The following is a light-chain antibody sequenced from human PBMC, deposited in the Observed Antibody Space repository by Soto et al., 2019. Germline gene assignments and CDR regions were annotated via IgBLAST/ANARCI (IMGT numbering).Light chain of an antibody. Sequence: DIQMTQSPSSLSASVGDRVTITCRASQSISISLNWYQHKPGKAPKLLIYAASSLHSGVPSRFSGSGSGTDFTLTISSLQPEDFATYYCQQTYRASITFGQGTRLE. CDR2: AAS. V-gene: IGKV1-39*01. J-gene: IGKJ5*01. CDR1: QSISIS. CDR3: QQTYRASIT.